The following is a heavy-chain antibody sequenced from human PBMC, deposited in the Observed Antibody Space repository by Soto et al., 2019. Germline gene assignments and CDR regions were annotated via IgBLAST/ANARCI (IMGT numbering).Heavy chain of an antibody. J-gene: IGHJ4*02. CDR2: IYSGGST. V-gene: IGHV3-53*01. Sequence: RRLSFAASVFTVSSNYMSWVRQAPGNGLEWVSVIYSGGSTYYAYSVKGRFTISRDNSKNTLYLQMNSLRAEDTAVYYCARDSNNTYGDYEGSFGYSGQGTVGTVS. CDR3: ARDSNNTYGDYEGSFGY. CDR1: VFTVSSNY. D-gene: IGHD4-17*01.